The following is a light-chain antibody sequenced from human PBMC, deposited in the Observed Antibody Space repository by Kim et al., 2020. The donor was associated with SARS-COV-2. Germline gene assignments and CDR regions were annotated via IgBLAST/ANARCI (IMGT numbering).Light chain of an antibody. Sequence: ESPGKPVTVSGTRRRGRIASNFVQWYQQRPGSAPTSVIYEDNQRPSWVPDRFSGSIDDSSNSASLTISGLKTEDEADYYCQSGRLFGGGTQLTVL. CDR2: EDN. V-gene: IGLV6-57*03. CDR3: QSGRL. J-gene: IGLJ2*01. CDR1: RGRIASNF.